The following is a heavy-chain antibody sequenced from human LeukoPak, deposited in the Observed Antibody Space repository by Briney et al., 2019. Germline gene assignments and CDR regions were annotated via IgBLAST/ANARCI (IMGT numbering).Heavy chain of an antibody. CDR3: ARGINDRAGDH. Sequence: GGSLRLSCAASGFTFSSYSMNWVRQAPGKGLEWVSSISSSSSYIYCADSVKGRFTISRDNAKNSLYLQMNSLRAEDTAVYYCARGINDRAGDHWGQGTLVTVSS. CDR1: GFTFSSYS. J-gene: IGHJ4*02. CDR2: ISSSSSYI. D-gene: IGHD3-22*01. V-gene: IGHV3-21*01.